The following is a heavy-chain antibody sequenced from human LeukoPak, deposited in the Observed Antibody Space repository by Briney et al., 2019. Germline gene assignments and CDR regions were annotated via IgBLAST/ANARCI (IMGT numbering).Heavy chain of an antibody. CDR2: IKQDGSEK. CDR1: GFTFSSYW. J-gene: IGHJ4*02. Sequence: GGSLRLSCVASGFTFSSYWMSWVRQAPGKGLEWVANIKQDGSEKYYVDSVKGRFTISRDNAKNSLYLQMNSLRAEDTAVYYCARGAIAGANFDYWGQGALVTVSS. V-gene: IGHV3-7*01. D-gene: IGHD1-26*01. CDR3: ARGAIAGANFDY.